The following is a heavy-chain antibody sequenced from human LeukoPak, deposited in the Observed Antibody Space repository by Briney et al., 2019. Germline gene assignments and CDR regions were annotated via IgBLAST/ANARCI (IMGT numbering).Heavy chain of an antibody. Sequence: SETLSLTCTVSGGSISSYYWSWIRQPAGKGLEWIGRIYTSGSTNYNPSLKSRVTMSVDTSKNQFSLKLSSVTAADTAVYYCAREGTGLGYCSSTSCYAAFDPWGQGTLVTVSS. J-gene: IGHJ5*02. D-gene: IGHD2-2*01. CDR3: AREGTGLGYCSSTSCYAAFDP. V-gene: IGHV4-4*07. CDR2: IYTSGST. CDR1: GGSISSYY.